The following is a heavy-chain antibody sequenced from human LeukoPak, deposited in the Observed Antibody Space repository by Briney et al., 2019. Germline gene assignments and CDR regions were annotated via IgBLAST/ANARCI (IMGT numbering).Heavy chain of an antibody. J-gene: IGHJ4*02. V-gene: IGHV4-4*07. CDR3: ARVNTIFGVDLFDY. CDR1: GGSISSYY. Sequence: PSETLSLTCTVSGGSISSYYWGWIRQPAGKGLEWIGRIYTSGSTNYNPSLKSRVTMSVDTSKNQFSLKLSSVTAADTAVYYCARVNTIFGVDLFDYWGQGTLVTVSS. CDR2: IYTSGST. D-gene: IGHD3-3*01.